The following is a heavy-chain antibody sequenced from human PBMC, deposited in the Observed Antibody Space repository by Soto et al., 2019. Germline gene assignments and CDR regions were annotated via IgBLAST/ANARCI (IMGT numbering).Heavy chain of an antibody. Sequence: SETLSLTCTVSRDSIRSSSYYWGWFRQPPGKGLEWIGSIYYSGVTYKNPSLKSRGTVSVDTSKNQFSLKLSSVTAEDTAVYYCARHGRRGVAPNTWFGPWGQGTLGTV. D-gene: IGHD5-12*01. CDR1: RDSIRSSSYY. CDR2: IYYSGVT. J-gene: IGHJ5*02. V-gene: IGHV4-39*01. CDR3: ARHGRRGVAPNTWFGP.